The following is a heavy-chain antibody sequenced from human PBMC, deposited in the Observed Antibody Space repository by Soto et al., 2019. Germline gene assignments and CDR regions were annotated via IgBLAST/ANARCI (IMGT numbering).Heavy chain of an antibody. J-gene: IGHJ5*02. CDR1: GYRFNNYW. CDR3: ARTNSSSGSSPLGP. D-gene: IGHD6-6*01. V-gene: IGHV5-51*01. CDR2: IYPGDSDT. Sequence: PGESLKISCKGSGYRFNNYWIGWVRQMPGKGLEWMAIIYPGDSDTRYSPSFQGQVTVSADKSISTAYLQWSSLKASDTAMYFCARTNSSSGSSPLGPWGQGTTVTVSS.